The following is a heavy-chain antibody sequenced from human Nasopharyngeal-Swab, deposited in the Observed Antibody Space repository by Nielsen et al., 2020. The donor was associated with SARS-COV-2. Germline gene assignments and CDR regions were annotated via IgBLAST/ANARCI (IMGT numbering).Heavy chain of an antibody. CDR3: ARLEWELLPDAFDI. J-gene: IGHJ3*02. D-gene: IGHD1-26*01. V-gene: IGHV4-34*01. Sequence: SETLSLTCAVYGGSFSGYYWSWIRQPPGKGLEWMGEINHSGSTNYNPSLKSRVTISVDTSKNQFSLKLSSVTAADTAVYYCARLEWELLPDAFDIWGQGTMVTVSS. CDR2: INHSGST. CDR1: GGSFSGYY.